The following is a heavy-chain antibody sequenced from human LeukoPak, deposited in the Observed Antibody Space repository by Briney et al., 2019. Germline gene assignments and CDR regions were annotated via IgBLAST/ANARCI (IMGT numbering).Heavy chain of an antibody. V-gene: IGHV3-7*03. J-gene: IGHJ5*02. CDR3: AGLCWGNQVGGFCS. CDR1: GFTFSTYW. Sequence: GGSLRLSCSASGFTFSTYWMSWVRQAPGKGLEWVANMKRDGSEIYYVDSVKGRFTISRDNAKNSLYLQMNSLRAEDTAVYYWAGLCWGNQVGGFCSLGQGTLVTVSS. CDR2: MKRDGSEI. D-gene: IGHD3-10*02.